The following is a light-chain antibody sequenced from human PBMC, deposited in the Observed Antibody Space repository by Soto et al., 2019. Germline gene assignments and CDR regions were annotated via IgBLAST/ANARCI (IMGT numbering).Light chain of an antibody. CDR2: GAS. Sequence: TQSPGTLSLYPGDRATLSCRASQTINNNVAWYQLKDGQVPRLVIYGASTRATDIPARFSGSGSGTDFTLTISSLEPDDFGVYFCQQYYARPMTFGQGARLEI. J-gene: IGKJ5*01. CDR1: QTINNN. CDR3: QQYYARPMT. V-gene: IGKV3-15*01.